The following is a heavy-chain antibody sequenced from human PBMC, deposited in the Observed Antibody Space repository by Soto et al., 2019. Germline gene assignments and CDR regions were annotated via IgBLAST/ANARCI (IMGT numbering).Heavy chain of an antibody. J-gene: IGHJ4*02. CDR2: IYHTGST. D-gene: IGHD1-1*01. CDR3: ARATGTLRSRNWDY. CDR1: GGSISTVGHY. V-gene: IGHV4-31*03. Sequence: SETLSLTCSVSGGSISTVGHYWTWIRQPPGKGLEWIGSIYHTGSTYYSKSLRSRLTMSVDTSKSQFSLRLSSVTAADTAVYYCARATGTLRSRNWDYWGQGSLVTV.